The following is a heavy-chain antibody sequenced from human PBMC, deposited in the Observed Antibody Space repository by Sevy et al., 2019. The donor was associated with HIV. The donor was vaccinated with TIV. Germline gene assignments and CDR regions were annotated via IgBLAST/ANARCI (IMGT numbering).Heavy chain of an antibody. D-gene: IGHD6-6*01. CDR2: IRYDGSNK. J-gene: IGHJ4*02. V-gene: IGHV3-30*02. CDR1: GFSFSDYG. CDR3: AKDYARRFSTSSGDFDY. Sequence: GSLRLSCAASGFSFSDYGMHWVRQAPGKGLEWVTLIRYDGSNKYYADSVKGRFTISRDNSKNTLYLQMNSLRAEDTAVYYCAKDYARRFSTSSGDFDYWGQGTLVTVSS.